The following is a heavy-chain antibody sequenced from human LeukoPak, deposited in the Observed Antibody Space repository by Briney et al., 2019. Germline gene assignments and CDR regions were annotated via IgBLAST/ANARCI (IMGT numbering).Heavy chain of an antibody. CDR3: ARQAYYYDSSGYLYYYYYMDV. J-gene: IGHJ6*03. CDR2: ILYTGST. D-gene: IGHD3-22*01. Sequence: SETLSLTCTVSGGSISDYYWSWIRQPPGKGLEWIGYILYTGSTNYNPSLKSRVTISVDTSKNQFSLKLSSVTAADTAVYYCARQAYYYDSSGYLYYYYYMDVWGKGTTVTISS. CDR1: GGSISDYY. V-gene: IGHV4-59*08.